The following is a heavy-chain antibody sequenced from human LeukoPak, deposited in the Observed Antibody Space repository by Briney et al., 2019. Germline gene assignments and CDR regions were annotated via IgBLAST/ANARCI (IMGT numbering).Heavy chain of an antibody. V-gene: IGHV3-30*02. D-gene: IGHD5-18*01. CDR2: IRYDGSNK. J-gene: IGHJ4*02. Sequence: GGSLRLSCAASGFIFSSYAMSWVRQAPGKGLEWVAFIRYDGSNKYYADSVKGRFTISRGNSKNTLYLQMNSLRAEDTAVYYCAKERDTAMVTIDYWGQGTLVTVSS. CDR1: GFIFSSYA. CDR3: AKERDTAMVTIDY.